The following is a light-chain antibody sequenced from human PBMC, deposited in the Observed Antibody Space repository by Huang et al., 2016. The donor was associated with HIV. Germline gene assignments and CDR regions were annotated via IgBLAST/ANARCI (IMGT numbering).Light chain of an antibody. CDR2: SAS. Sequence: DIVMTQSPDSLAVSLGERATINCKSSQSVLYSSKHKNYLAWYQQKPGQPPKLLIYSASTRESGVPDRLSGSGSGTDFTLTISSLQAEDVAVYYCQQYYSTPRTFGQGTKVEIK. J-gene: IGKJ1*01. V-gene: IGKV4-1*01. CDR1: QSVLYSSKHKNY. CDR3: QQYYSTPRT.